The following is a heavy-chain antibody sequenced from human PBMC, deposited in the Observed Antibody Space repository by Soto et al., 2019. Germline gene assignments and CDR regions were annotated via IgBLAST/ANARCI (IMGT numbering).Heavy chain of an antibody. D-gene: IGHD6-19*01. V-gene: IGHV4-31*03. Sequence: TLSLTCTVSGGSISSGGYYWSWIRQHPGKGLEWIGYIYYSGSTYYNPSLKSRVTISVDTSKNQFSLKLSSVTAADTAVYYCARESVLAVAGTGVYWGQGTLVTVSS. CDR3: ARESVLAVAGTGVY. CDR2: IYYSGST. J-gene: IGHJ4*02. CDR1: GGSISSGGYY.